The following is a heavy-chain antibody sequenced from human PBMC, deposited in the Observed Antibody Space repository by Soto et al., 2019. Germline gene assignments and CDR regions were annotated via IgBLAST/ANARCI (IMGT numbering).Heavy chain of an antibody. CDR1: GFTFSSYA. CDR2: ISYDGSNK. J-gene: IGHJ1*01. D-gene: IGHD6-19*01. V-gene: IGHV3-30-3*01. Sequence: QVQLVESGGGVVQPGRSLRLSCAASGFTFSSYAMHWVRQAPGKGLEWVAVISYDGSNKYYADSVKGRFTISRDNSKNTLYLQMNSLRAEDTAVYYCARDRIAVAGSGYFQHWGQGTLVTVSS. CDR3: ARDRIAVAGSGYFQH.